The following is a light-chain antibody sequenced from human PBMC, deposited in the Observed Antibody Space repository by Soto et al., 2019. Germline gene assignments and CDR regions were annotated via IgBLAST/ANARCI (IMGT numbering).Light chain of an antibody. CDR3: QQRSKWPVT. J-gene: IGKJ3*01. CDR2: DAS. V-gene: IGKV3-11*01. Sequence: EIVLTQSPDTLSLSPGERAIFSCRTSQSIGSTLAWYQHKPGQAPRLLIYDASKRATGIPARFSGSGSGTDFTLTISSLEPEDFAVYFCQQRSKWPVTFGPGTTVHIK. CDR1: QSIGST.